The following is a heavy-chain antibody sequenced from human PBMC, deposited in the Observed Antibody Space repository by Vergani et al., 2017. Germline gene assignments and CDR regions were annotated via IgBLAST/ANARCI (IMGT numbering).Heavy chain of an antibody. CDR3: ARAPGSSGWFDY. CDR2: INPSGGST. J-gene: IGHJ4*02. V-gene: IGHV1-46*01. CDR1: GYTFTSYY. D-gene: IGHD6-19*01. Sequence: QVQLVQSGAEVKKPGASVKVSCKASGYTFTSYYMHWVRQAPGQGLEWMGIINPSGGSTNYAQKFQGRVTMTRDTSISTAYMELSRLRSDDTAVYYCARAPGSSGWFDYWGQGTLVTVSS.